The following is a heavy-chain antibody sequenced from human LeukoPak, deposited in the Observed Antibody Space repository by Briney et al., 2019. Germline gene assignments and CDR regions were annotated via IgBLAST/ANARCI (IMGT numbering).Heavy chain of an antibody. CDR2: IYYSGST. CDR3: ARVTGYMIEDYFDY. CDR1: GGSISSYY. V-gene: IGHV4-59*01. J-gene: IGHJ4*02. D-gene: IGHD3-22*01. Sequence: SETLSLTCTVSGGSISSYYWSWIRQPPGKGLEWIGYIYYSGSTNYNPSLKSRVTISVDTSKNPFSLRLRSVTAADTAVYYCARVTGYMIEDYFDYWGQGTLVTVSS.